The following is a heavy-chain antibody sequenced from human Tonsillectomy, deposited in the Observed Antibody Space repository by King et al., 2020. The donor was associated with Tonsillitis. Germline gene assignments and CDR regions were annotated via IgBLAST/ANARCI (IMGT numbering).Heavy chain of an antibody. J-gene: IGHJ4*02. D-gene: IGHD2-8*01. V-gene: IGHV4-59*01. CDR1: GGSISTYY. CDR3: ARVAGTYGGFGQLYFDY. Sequence: VQLQESGPGLVKPSETLSLTCPVSGGSISTYYWSWIRKTPGKGLEWIGYIYYSESTNYNPSLKSRGTISLDTSKNQFSLKLSSVTAADTAVYYCARVAGTYGGFGQLYFDYWGQGTLVTVSS. CDR2: IYYSEST.